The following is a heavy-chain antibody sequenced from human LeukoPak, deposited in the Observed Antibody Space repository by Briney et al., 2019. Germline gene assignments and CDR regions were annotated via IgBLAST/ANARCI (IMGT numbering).Heavy chain of an antibody. V-gene: IGHV3-53*01. J-gene: IGHJ4*02. D-gene: IGHD1-26*01. CDR3: ARGDRFQYFDY. CDR2: IYPGGTT. CDR1: GFSVRSNY. Sequence: GGSLRLSYAASGFSVRSNYLSWLRQAPAKGLEWVSVIYPGGTTHYAESAMHRFTLYRDESHSTAHLHMTDLRAERTHGYYCARGDRFQYFDYWGQGTLVAVSS.